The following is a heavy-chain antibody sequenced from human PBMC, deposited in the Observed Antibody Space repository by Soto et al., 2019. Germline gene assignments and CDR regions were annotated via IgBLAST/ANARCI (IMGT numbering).Heavy chain of an antibody. CDR1: GFTFSSYS. CDR3: ARDYGGKQGPYFDY. V-gene: IGHV3-48*01. D-gene: IGHD4-17*01. J-gene: IGHJ4*02. Sequence: PGGSLRLSCEVSGFTFSSYSMNWVRQAPGKGLEWVSYISSSSSTIYYADSVKGRFTISRDNAKNSLYLQMNSLRAEDTAVYYCARDYGGKQGPYFDYWGQGTLVTVSS. CDR2: ISSSSSTI.